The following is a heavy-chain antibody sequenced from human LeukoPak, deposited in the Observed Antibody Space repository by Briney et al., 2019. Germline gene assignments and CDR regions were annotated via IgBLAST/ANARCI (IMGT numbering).Heavy chain of an antibody. J-gene: IGHJ6*03. CDR1: GYTFTGYY. Sequence: GASVKVSYKASGYTFTGYYMHWVRQAPGQGLEWMGRINPNSGGTNYAQKFQGRVTMTRDTSISTAYMELSRLRSDDTAVYYCARDYCSGGSCYYYCYMDVWGKGTTVTVSS. CDR2: INPNSGGT. V-gene: IGHV1-2*06. CDR3: ARDYCSGGSCYYYCYMDV. D-gene: IGHD2-15*01.